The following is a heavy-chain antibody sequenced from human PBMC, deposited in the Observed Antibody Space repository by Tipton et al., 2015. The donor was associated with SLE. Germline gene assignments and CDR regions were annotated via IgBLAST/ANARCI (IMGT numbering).Heavy chain of an antibody. CDR3: ARGAKERITLVRVRPYYFDY. J-gene: IGHJ4*01. V-gene: IGHV4-34*01. CDR2: SNPSGST. Sequence: TLSLTCAVYGGSFSGYYWSWIRQPPGKGLEWVGKSNPSGSTNYNPSLKSRVTISVDTSKNQLSLKLTSVTAADTSVYYGARGAKERITLVRVRPYYFDYWGQGSLVTVSS. D-gene: IGHD3-10*01. CDR1: GGSFSGYY.